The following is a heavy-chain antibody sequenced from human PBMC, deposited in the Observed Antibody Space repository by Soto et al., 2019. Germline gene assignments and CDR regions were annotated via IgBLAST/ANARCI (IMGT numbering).Heavy chain of an antibody. CDR1: GGSISSGGYY. CDR2: IYYIGST. CDR3: ARGINYDFWSGYFHPFDY. V-gene: IGHV4-31*03. J-gene: IGHJ4*02. D-gene: IGHD3-3*01. Sequence: SETLSLTCTVSGGSISSGGYYWSWIRQHPGKGLEWIGYIYYIGSTYYNPSLKSRVTISVDTSKNQFSLKLSSVTAADTAVYYCARGINYDFWSGYFHPFDYWGQGTLVTVSS.